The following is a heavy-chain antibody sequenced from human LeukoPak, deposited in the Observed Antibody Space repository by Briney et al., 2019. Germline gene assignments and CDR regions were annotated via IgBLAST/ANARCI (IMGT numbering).Heavy chain of an antibody. CDR2: ISGSGGST. V-gene: IGHV3-23*01. J-gene: IGHJ4*02. CDR1: GFTLSSYA. CDR3: AKDDGSGWYYFDY. D-gene: IGHD6-19*01. Sequence: GGSLRLSCAASGFTLSSYAMSWVRQAPGKGLEWVSVISGSGGSTYYADSVKGRFTISRDNSKNTLYLQMNSLRAEDTAVYYCAKDDGSGWYYFDYWGQGTLVTVSS.